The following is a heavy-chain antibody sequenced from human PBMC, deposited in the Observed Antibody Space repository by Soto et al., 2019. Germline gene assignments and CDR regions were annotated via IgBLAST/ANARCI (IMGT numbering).Heavy chain of an antibody. D-gene: IGHD6-13*01. J-gene: IGHJ4*02. V-gene: IGHV4-34*01. CDR2: INHSGST. CDR3: ARAPGYSSSWYFDY. CDR1: GGSFSGYY. Sequence: SETLSLTCAVYGGSFSGYYWSWIRQPPGKGLEWIGEINHSGSTNYNPSLKSRVTISVDTSKNQFSLKLSSVTAADTAVYYCARAPGYSSSWYFDYWGQGTLVTVSS.